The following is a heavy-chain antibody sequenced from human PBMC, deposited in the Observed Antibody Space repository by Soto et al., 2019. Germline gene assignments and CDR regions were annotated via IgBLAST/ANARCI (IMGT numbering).Heavy chain of an antibody. V-gene: IGHV1-69*13. CDR1: GGTFSSYF. Sequence: ASVKVSCKVSGGTFSSYFINWVRQAPGQGLEWVGGIIPVFGTGGYAEKFQGRVTITADESTSTAYMELSRLRSDDTAVYYCARETPSAAAAYYYYGLDVWGQGTTVTVSS. D-gene: IGHD6-13*01. J-gene: IGHJ6*02. CDR2: IIPVFGTG. CDR3: ARETPSAAAAYYYYGLDV.